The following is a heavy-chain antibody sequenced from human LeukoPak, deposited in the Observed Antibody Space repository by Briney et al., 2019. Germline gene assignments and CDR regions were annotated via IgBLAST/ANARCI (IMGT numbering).Heavy chain of an antibody. CDR2: IIPILGIA. J-gene: IGHJ4*02. V-gene: IGHV1-69*04. CDR1: GGTFSSYT. CDR3: ARDPGYCSSTSCYTRLGY. Sequence: AASVKVSCKASGGTFSSYTISWVRQAPGQGLEWMGRIIPILGIANYAQKFQGRVTITADESTSTAYMELSSLRSEDTAVCYCARDPGYCSSTSCYTRLGYWGQGTLVTVSS. D-gene: IGHD2-2*02.